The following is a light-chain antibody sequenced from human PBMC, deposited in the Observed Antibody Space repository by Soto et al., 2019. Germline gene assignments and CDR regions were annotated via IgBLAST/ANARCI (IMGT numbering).Light chain of an antibody. V-gene: IGKV3D-7*01. CDR3: QQDYNLLTWT. CDR1: QSVSSSY. CDR2: GAS. J-gene: IGKJ1*01. Sequence: PEERVTLSCRASQSVSSSYLTWYQQKPGQAPRLLIYGASTRATGIPARFSGSGSGTDFTLTISSLQPEDFAVYYCQQDYNLLTWTFGQGTKVDIK.